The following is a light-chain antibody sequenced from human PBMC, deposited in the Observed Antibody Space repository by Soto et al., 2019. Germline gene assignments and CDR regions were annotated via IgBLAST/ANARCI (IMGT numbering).Light chain of an antibody. Sequence: QSVLTQPPSVSAALGQRVTISCSGSSSNIGAGYDVHWYQQLPGSAPKLLIYDNTNRPSGVPDRFSGSRSGTSASLAITRLQAEDEADYYCQSFDKDLSGVLFGGGTKLTVL. CDR2: DNT. CDR1: SSNIGAGYD. CDR3: QSFDKDLSGVL. J-gene: IGLJ3*02. V-gene: IGLV1-40*01.